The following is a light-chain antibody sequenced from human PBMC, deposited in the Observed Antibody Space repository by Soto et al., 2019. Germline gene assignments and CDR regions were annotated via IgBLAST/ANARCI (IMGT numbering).Light chain of an antibody. Sequence: QSALTQPASVSVSPGQSITISCTGTSSDVGGYNYVSWYQQHPGKAPKLMIYDVSNRPSGVSNRFSGSKSGNTASLTISGLQAEDEADYYCSSYTRSSTLYVVFAGGTKLTVL. CDR1: SSDVGGYNY. CDR3: SSYTRSSTLYVV. V-gene: IGLV2-14*01. CDR2: DVS. J-gene: IGLJ2*01.